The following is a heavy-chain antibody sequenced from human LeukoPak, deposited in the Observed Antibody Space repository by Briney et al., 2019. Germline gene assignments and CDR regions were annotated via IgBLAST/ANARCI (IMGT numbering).Heavy chain of an antibody. J-gene: IGHJ4*02. CDR1: GFTFSSYA. V-gene: IGHV3-23*01. Sequence: GGSLRLSCAASGFTFSSYAVSWVRQAPGKGLEWVSAISGSGGSTYYADSVKGRFTISRDNSKNTLYLQMNSLRAEDTAVYYCAKRGVGSGNYPTYYLGYWGQGTLVTVSS. CDR3: AKRGVGSGNYPTYYLGY. D-gene: IGHD1-26*01. CDR2: ISGSGGST.